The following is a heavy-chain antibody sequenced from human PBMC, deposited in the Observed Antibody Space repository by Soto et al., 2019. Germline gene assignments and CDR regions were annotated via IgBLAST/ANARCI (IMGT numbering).Heavy chain of an antibody. J-gene: IGHJ6*03. D-gene: IGHD2-2*01. CDR1: GYSFTSYW. V-gene: IGHV5-51*01. CDR3: ARRRYCSSTSCFNYMDV. Sequence: GDSLKISCKGSGYSFTSYWIGWVRQMPGKGLEWMGIIYPGDSDTRYSPSFQGQVTISADKSISTAYLQWSSLKASDTAMYYCARRRYCSSTSCFNYMDVWRKGTTVTVSS. CDR2: IYPGDSDT.